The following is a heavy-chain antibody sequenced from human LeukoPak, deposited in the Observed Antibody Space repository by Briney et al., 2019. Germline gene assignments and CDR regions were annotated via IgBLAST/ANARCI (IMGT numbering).Heavy chain of an antibody. J-gene: IGHJ3*02. CDR2: ISSSSSTI. CDR1: GFTFSSYS. V-gene: IGHV3-48*01. CDR3: ARDEDCYGSGSYTAPDAFDI. Sequence: PGGSLRLSCAASGFTFSSYSMNWVRQAPGKGLEWVSYISSSSSTIYYADSVKGRFTISRDNAKNSLYLQMNSLRAEDTAVYYCARDEDCYGSGSYTAPDAFDIWGQGTMVTVSS. D-gene: IGHD3-10*01.